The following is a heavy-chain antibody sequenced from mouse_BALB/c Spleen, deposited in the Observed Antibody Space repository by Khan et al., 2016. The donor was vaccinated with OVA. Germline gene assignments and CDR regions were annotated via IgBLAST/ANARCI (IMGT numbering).Heavy chain of an antibody. J-gene: IGHJ3*01. CDR2: INPSTGYT. CDR1: GYTFTSYW. V-gene: IGHV1-7*01. Sequence: VQLQQSGAELAKPGASVKMSCKASGYTFTSYWMHWVKQRPGQGLEWIGYINPSTGYTEYNQRFKDKATLTADKSSSTAYMQQSSLKSEESAVXYCANHGSSSAWLTYWGQGTLVTVSA. D-gene: IGHD1-1*01. CDR3: ANHGSSSAWLTY.